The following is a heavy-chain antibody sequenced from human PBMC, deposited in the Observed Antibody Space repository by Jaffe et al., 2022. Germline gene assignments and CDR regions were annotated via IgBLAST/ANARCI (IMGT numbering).Heavy chain of an antibody. CDR3: VKDPNWVDS. CDR1: GFTFNNYD. Sequence: EVELLESGGGLVQPGGSLRLSCADSGFTFNNYDMTWVRQAPGKGLQWVSTINVNSDRPAYADSVKGRFTISRDNSKNTLYLQMNSLRAEDTALYYCVKDPNWVDSWGPGTLVTVSS. V-gene: IGHV3-23*01. J-gene: IGHJ5*01. CDR2: INVNSDRP.